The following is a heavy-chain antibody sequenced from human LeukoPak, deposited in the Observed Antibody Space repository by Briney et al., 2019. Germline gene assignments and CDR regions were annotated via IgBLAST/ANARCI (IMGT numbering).Heavy chain of an antibody. J-gene: IGHJ4*02. CDR1: GFTFSSYS. D-gene: IGHD3-9*01. V-gene: IGHV3-21*04. CDR2: ISSSTSYI. Sequence: PGGSLRLSCAASGFTFSSYSMNWVRQAPGKGLEWVSSISSSTSYIYYADSVKGRFTISRDNAKNSLYLQMNSLRAEDTAVYYCAKVRTGNYDILTGYYMEPDCWGQGTLVTVSS. CDR3: AKVRTGNYDILTGYYMEPDC.